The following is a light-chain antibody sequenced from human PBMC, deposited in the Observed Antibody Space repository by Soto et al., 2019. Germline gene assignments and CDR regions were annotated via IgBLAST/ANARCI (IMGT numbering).Light chain of an antibody. CDR1: SSDVGGYNY. V-gene: IGLV2-14*01. J-gene: IGLJ2*01. CDR2: EVS. CDR3: STYATSSSRLV. Sequence: QSVLTQPASVSGSPGQSITISCTGTSSDVGGYNYVSWYQHHPGKAPKLMIYEVSNRPSGVSNRFSGSKSGNTAPLTISGHHADEADDYYSTYATSSSRLVFGGGTKVTVL.